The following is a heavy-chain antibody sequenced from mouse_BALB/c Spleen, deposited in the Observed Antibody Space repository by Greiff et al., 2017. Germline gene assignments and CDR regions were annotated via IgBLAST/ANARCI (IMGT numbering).Heavy chain of an antibody. D-gene: IGHD3-1*01. V-gene: IGHV1-37*01. CDR1: GYSFTGYF. CDR2: INPYNGDT. J-gene: IGHJ4*01. CDR3: GRGLRSYAMDY. Sequence: DVHLVESGPELVKPGASVKISCKASGYSFTGYFKNWVKQSHGKSLEWIGRINPYNGDTFYNQKFKGKATLTVDKSSSTAHMELLSLTSEDSAVYYCGRGLRSYAMDYWGQGTSVTVSS.